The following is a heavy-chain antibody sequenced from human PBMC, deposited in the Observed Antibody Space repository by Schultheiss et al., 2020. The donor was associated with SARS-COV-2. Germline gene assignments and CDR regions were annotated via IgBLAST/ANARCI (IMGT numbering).Heavy chain of an antibody. V-gene: IGHV4-61*08. CDR2: IYYSGNT. CDR1: GGSISSGDYY. D-gene: IGHD3-3*01. J-gene: IGHJ4*02. CDR3: ARGGNFWSATTRYYFDY. Sequence: SETLSLTCTVSGGSISSGDYYWSWIRQPPGKGLEWIGYIYYSGNTNYNPSLKSRVTISVDTSKNQFSLKLSSVTAADTAVYYCARGGNFWSATTRYYFDYWGQGTLVTVSS.